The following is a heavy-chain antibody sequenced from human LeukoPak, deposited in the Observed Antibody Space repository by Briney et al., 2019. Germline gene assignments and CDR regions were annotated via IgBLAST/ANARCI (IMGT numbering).Heavy chain of an antibody. CDR3: ARDYCGGDCHRGDAFDI. CDR2: INSDGSST. Sequence: PGGSLTLSCAASGFTFSSYWMHWARQAPGKGLVWVSRINSDGSSTSYADSVKGRFIISRDNAKNTLYLQMNSLRPEDTAVYYCARDYCGGDCHRGDAFDIWGQGTMVTVSS. D-gene: IGHD2-21*02. CDR1: GFTFSSYW. J-gene: IGHJ3*02. V-gene: IGHV3-74*01.